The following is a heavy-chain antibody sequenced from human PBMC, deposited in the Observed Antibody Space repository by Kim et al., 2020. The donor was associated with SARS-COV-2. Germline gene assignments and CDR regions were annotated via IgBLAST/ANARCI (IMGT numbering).Heavy chain of an antibody. D-gene: IGHD3-10*01. CDR2: IIPIFGTA. CDR1: GGTFSSYA. V-gene: IGHV1-69*13. J-gene: IGHJ6*02. Sequence: SVKVSCKASGGTFSSYAISWVRQAPGQGLEWMGGIIPIFGTANYAQKFQGRVTITADESTSTAYMELSSLRSEDTAVYYCARDRIRDYYGSGSHGGYSTMDVWGQGTTVTVSS. CDR3: ARDRIRDYYGSGSHGGYSTMDV.